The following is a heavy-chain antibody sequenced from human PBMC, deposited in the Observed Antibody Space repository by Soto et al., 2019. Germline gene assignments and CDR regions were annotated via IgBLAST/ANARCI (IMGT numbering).Heavy chain of an antibody. CDR2: IYYSGST. D-gene: IGHD3-9*01. CDR3: AGRLIYDTFV. CDR1: GGSISSSSYY. Sequence: PSETLPLTWTVSGGSISSSSYYWGWIRQPPGKGLEWIGSIYYSGSTYYNPSLKSRVTISVDTSKNQFSLKLSSVTAADTAVYYCAGRLIYDTFVWGQGTLVTVSS. V-gene: IGHV4-39*01. J-gene: IGHJ4*02.